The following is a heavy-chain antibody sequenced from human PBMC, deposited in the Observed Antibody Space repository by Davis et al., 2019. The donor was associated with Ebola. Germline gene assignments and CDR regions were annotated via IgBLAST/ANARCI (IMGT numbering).Heavy chain of an antibody. D-gene: IGHD2-2*01. Sequence: PGGSLRLSCSASGFTFNTYGMHWVRQAPGKGLEWLAYIRYDATNIYYAASVKGRFTISRDNSKNTLYLQMNSLKAEDTAVYYCANSYGIVVVPDRDAFDLWGQGTMVTVSS. J-gene: IGHJ3*01. CDR2: IRYDATNI. CDR1: GFTFNTYG. V-gene: IGHV3-30*02. CDR3: ANSYGIVVVPDRDAFDL.